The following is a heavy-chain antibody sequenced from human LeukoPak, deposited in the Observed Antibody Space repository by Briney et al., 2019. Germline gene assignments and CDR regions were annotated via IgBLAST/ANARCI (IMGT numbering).Heavy chain of an antibody. CDR3: AKASGSYYDPGGNYGMDV. Sequence: GGSLRLSCAASGFTFSSYAMHWVRQAPGKGLEWVAVISYDGSNKYYADSVKGRFTISRDNSKNTLYLQMNSLRAEDTAVYYCAKASGSYYDPGGNYGMDVWGQGTTVTVSS. V-gene: IGHV3-30-3*01. CDR1: GFTFSSYA. CDR2: ISYDGSNK. J-gene: IGHJ6*02. D-gene: IGHD1-26*01.